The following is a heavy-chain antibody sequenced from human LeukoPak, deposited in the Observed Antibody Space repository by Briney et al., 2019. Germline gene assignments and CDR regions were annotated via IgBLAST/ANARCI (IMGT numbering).Heavy chain of an antibody. V-gene: IGHV4-39*07. CDR3: ARDSNDFWSGPGMDV. J-gene: IGHJ6*03. D-gene: IGHD3-3*01. CDR2: IYCSGST. Sequence: SETLSLTCTVSGVSISSSSYYWGWIRQPPGKGLEWIGSIYCSGSTYYNPSLKSRVTISVDTSKNQFSLKLSSVTAADAAVYYCARDSNDFWSGPGMDVWGKGTTVTVSS. CDR1: GVSISSSSYY.